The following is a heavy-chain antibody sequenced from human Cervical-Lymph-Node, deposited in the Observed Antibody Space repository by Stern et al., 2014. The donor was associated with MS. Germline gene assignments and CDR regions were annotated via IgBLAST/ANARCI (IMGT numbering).Heavy chain of an antibody. V-gene: IGHV1-69*01. J-gene: IGHJ4*02. CDR3: ARGIWSSSPFDY. Sequence: VQLVESGAEVKKPGSSVKVSCKASGGTFSSYAISWVRQAPGQGLEWMGGIIPIFGTANYAQKVQGRVTITADDTTSTAYMELSSLRSEDTAVYYCARGIWSSSPFDYWGQGTLVTVSS. D-gene: IGHD6-6*01. CDR2: IIPIFGTA. CDR1: GGTFSSYA.